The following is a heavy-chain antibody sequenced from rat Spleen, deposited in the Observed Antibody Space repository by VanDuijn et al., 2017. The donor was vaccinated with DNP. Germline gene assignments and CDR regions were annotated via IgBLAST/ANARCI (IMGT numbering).Heavy chain of an antibody. Sequence: QVQLKESGPGLVQPSETLSLTCTISGFSLTTHSVSWVRQPSGKGLEWMGVMWSDGDTSYNSALKSRLSISRDTSKSQVFLKMNSLQTEDTATYYCARAGNYGGYYFDYWGQGVMVTVSS. J-gene: IGHJ2*01. CDR2: MWSDGDT. CDR3: ARAGNYGGYYFDY. V-gene: IGHV2-32*01. CDR1: GFSLTTHS. D-gene: IGHD1-11*01.